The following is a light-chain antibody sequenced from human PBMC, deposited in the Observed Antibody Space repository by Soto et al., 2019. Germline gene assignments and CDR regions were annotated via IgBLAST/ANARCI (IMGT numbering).Light chain of an antibody. Sequence: DIELTHSPGSLCLSPGERANIXCRASRSVVSGYLAWYQLEPGQVPRLLXXGASSRATVSQERLSGSGSGKDFTLNISRLEPEDFAVYYCKQYGSSPSWTFGQGTKVDI. CDR1: RSVVSGY. J-gene: IGKJ1*01. CDR3: KQYGSSPSWT. V-gene: IGKV3-20*01. CDR2: GAS.